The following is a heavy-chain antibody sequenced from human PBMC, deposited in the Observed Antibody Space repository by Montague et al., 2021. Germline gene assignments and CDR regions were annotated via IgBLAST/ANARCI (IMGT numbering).Heavy chain of an antibody. D-gene: IGHD6-19*01. CDR2: ISYDGSNK. V-gene: IGHV3-30-3*01. J-gene: IGHJ1*01. CDR1: GFTFSSYA. CDR3: ARSLTSGLLAEYFQH. Sequence: SLRLSCAASGFTFSSYAMHWVRQAPGKGLEWVAVISYDGSNKYYADSVKGRFTISRDNSKNSLSLQMNSLRAEDTAVYYCARSLTSGLLAEYFQHWGQGTLVTVSS.